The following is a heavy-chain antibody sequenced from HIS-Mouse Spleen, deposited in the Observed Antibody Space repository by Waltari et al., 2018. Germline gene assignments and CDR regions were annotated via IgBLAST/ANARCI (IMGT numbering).Heavy chain of an antibody. CDR1: GGSISSYY. J-gene: IGHJ4*02. D-gene: IGHD2-15*01. CDR2: IYYSGGT. CDR3: ARGGLLAATYYFDY. V-gene: IGHV4-59*08. Sequence: QVQLQESGPGLVKPSETLSLTCTVSGGSISSYYWSWIRQPPGKGLEWIGYIYYSGGTNHTPSLRVRVTISVDTSKNQFSLKLSSVTAADTAVYYCARGGLLAATYYFDYWGQGTLVTVSS.